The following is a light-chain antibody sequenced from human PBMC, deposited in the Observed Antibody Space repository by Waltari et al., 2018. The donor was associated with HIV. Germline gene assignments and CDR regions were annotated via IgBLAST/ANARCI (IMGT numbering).Light chain of an antibody. Sequence: QSALTQPASVSGSPGQSITISCTGTSSDVGSYNLVSWYQHHPGKAPKLMIYEVTKRPSGISDRFSGSKSGNTASLTISGLQAEDEADYYCCSYARSSTFYVFGTGTKLTVL. CDR3: CSYARSSTFYV. J-gene: IGLJ1*01. V-gene: IGLV2-23*02. CDR1: SSDVGSYNL. CDR2: EVT.